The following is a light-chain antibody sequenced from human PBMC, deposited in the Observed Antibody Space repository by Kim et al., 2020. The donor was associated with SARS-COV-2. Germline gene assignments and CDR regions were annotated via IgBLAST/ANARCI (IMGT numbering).Light chain of an antibody. CDR3: QAWDSSTHV. CDR1: KLGHKY. CDR2: QDN. Sequence: SYELTQPPSVSVSPGQTASITCSGNKLGHKYVCWYQQKPGQSPVLVIYQDNRRPSGIPERFSGSNSGNTATLTISGTQAMDEADYYCQAWDSSTHVFGTGTKVTVL. J-gene: IGLJ1*01. V-gene: IGLV3-1*01.